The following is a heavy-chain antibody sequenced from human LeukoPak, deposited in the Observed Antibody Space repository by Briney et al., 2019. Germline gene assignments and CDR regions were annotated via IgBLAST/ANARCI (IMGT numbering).Heavy chain of an antibody. CDR3: ASVRRGFGESSKYYAYYYMGV. D-gene: IGHD3-10*01. CDR1: GGSISSSSYY. CDR2: IYYSGST. V-gene: IGHV4-39*01. Sequence: SETLSLTCTVSGGSISSSSYYWGWIRQPPGKGLEWIGNIYYSGSTYYNPSLKSRVTICLNTTKNQFSQKLSSVAAPDTAVYYCASVRRGFGESSKYYAYYYMGVWGKGTTVTVSS. J-gene: IGHJ6*03.